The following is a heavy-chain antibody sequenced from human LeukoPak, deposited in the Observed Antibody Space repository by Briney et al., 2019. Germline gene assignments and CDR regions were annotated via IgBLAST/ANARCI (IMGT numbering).Heavy chain of an antibody. CDR1: GFTFSGYS. Sequence: GGSLRLSCAASGFTFSGYSMXXXRQAPGKGXXXVSVISYXSSXTYYADSVXGRXTISRDNARNSLYLQMNSLRAEDTAVYYCAKDGSGSSLDVWGKGTTVTVSS. J-gene: IGHJ6*04. CDR3: AKDGSGSSLDV. CDR2: ISYXSSXT. V-gene: IGHV3-21*01. D-gene: IGHD1-26*01.